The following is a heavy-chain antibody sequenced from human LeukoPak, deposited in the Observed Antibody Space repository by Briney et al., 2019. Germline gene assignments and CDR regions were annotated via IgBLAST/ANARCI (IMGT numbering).Heavy chain of an antibody. Sequence: GGSLRLSRAASGFTVSSNYMSWVRQAPGKGLEWVSVIYSGGSTYYADSVKGRFTISRDNSKNTLYLQMNSLRAEDTAVYYCARVSTSSGYYYDYYYGMDVWGQGTTVTVSS. V-gene: IGHV3-53*01. CDR1: GFTVSSNY. D-gene: IGHD3-22*01. CDR3: ARVSTSSGYYYDYYYGMDV. CDR2: IYSGGST. J-gene: IGHJ6*02.